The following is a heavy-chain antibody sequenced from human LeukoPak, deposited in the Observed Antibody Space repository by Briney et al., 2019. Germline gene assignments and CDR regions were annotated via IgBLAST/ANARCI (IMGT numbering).Heavy chain of an antibody. V-gene: IGHV3-30-3*01. CDR2: ISYDGSNK. D-gene: IGHD4-17*01. CDR3: ARDLNTVTTGVLDFDY. Sequence: GGSLRLSCAASGLTFSSYAMHWVRQAPGKGLEWVAVISYDGSNKYYADSVKGRFTISRDNSKNTLYLQMNSLRAEDTAVYYCARDLNTVTTGVLDFDYWGQGTLVTVSS. J-gene: IGHJ4*02. CDR1: GLTFSSYA.